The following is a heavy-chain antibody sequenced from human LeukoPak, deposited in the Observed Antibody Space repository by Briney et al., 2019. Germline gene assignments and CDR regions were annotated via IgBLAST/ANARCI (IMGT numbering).Heavy chain of an antibody. CDR1: GFTFSSYS. Sequence: GGSLRLSCAASGFTFSSYSMNWVRQAPGKGLEWVSSISSSSSYIYYADSVKGRFTISRDNAKNSLYLQMNSLRAEDTAVYYCARDRLLGRFLEWLLIGYWGQGTLVTVSS. D-gene: IGHD3-3*01. V-gene: IGHV3-21*01. CDR3: ARDRLLGRFLEWLLIGY. CDR2: ISSSSSYI. J-gene: IGHJ4*02.